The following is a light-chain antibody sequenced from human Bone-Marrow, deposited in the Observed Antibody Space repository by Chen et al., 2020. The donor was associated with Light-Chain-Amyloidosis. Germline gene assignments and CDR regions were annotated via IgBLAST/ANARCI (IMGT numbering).Light chain of an antibody. J-gene: IGLJ3*02. V-gene: IGLV1-47*01. Sequence: QSVLTQQPSASGTPGQRVTISCYGSSSNIGSNYVYWYQQLPGMAPKLLIYRNNQRPSGVPDRFSGAKSGNSASLAISGLRSEDEADYYCAAWDDSLSGVFGGGTKLTVL. CDR2: RNN. CDR1: SSNIGSNY. CDR3: AAWDDSLSGV.